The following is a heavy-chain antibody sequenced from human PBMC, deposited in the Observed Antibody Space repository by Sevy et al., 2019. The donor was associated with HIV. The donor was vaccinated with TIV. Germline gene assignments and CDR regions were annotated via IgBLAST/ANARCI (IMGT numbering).Heavy chain of an antibody. D-gene: IGHD3-3*01. CDR3: ARTMAYYDFWSGYFGVSDYYYYYMDV. J-gene: IGHJ6*03. V-gene: IGHV3-74*01. CDR1: GFTFSSYW. CDR2: INSDGSST. Sequence: GGSLRLPCAASGFTFSSYWMHWVRQAPGKGLVWVSRINSDGSSTSYADSVKGRFTISRDNAKNTLYLQMNSLRAEDTAVYYCARTMAYYDFWSGYFGVSDYYYYYMDVWGKGTTVTVSS.